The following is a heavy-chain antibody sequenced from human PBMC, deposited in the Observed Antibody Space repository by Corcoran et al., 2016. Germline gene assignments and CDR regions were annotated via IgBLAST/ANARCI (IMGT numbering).Heavy chain of an antibody. J-gene: IGHJ4*02. D-gene: IGHD1-7*01. V-gene: IGHV5-51*01. CDR3: ARSFGTGTTSPYFDY. CDR1: GYSFTSCW. Sequence: EVQLVQSGAEVKKPGESLKISCKGSGYSFTSCWIGWVRQMHGKGLERMGIIYPGDSDTRYSPSFHGQVTITPDKSISTAYLQWSSLKASDTATYSCARSFGTGTTSPYFDYGGQGTLFTVSS. CDR2: IYPGDSDT.